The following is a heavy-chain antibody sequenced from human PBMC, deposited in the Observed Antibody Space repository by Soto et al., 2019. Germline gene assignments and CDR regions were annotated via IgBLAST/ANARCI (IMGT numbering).Heavy chain of an antibody. V-gene: IGHV3-23*01. Sequence: GGSLRLSCAASGFTFSSYAMSWVRQAPGKGLEWVSAISGSGGSTYYADSVKGRFTISRDNSKNTLYLQMNSLRAEDTAVYYCHSAFWSGYPNPYYYYGMDVWGQGTTVTVSS. CDR2: ISGSGGST. D-gene: IGHD3-3*01. CDR3: HSAFWSGYPNPYYYYGMDV. CDR1: GFTFSSYA. J-gene: IGHJ6*02.